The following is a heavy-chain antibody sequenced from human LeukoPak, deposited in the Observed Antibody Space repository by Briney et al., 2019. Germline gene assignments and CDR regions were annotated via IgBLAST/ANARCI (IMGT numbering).Heavy chain of an antibody. CDR3: ARDIRAVAANYFDY. CDR2: IYNGGAP. Sequence: SETLSLTCTVSGGSISSYYWGWIRQPPGKGLEYIGYIYNGGAPNYNPSLKSRVTISGDTSKNQFSLRLTSVTAADTAVYYCARDIRAVAANYFDYWGQGTLVTVSS. V-gene: IGHV4-59*01. D-gene: IGHD6-19*01. J-gene: IGHJ4*02. CDR1: GGSISSYY.